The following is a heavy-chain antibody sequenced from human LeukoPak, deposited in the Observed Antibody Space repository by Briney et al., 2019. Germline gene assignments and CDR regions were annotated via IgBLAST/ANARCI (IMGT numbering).Heavy chain of an antibody. CDR2: IGGGGTFT. CDR3: ARVYGESRDR. Sequence: GGSLRLSCAASGFTFNTYTMNWVRQAPGKGLEWVSSIGGGGTFTFYADSLRGRFTISRDDAKNSLYLELNSLRADDTAVYYCARVYGESRDRWGQGTLATVSS. V-gene: IGHV3-21*01. CDR1: GFTFNTYT. D-gene: IGHD3-16*01. J-gene: IGHJ5*02.